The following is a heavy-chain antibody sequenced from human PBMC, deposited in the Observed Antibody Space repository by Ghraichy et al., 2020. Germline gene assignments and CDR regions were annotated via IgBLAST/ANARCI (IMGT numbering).Heavy chain of an antibody. CDR3: ARDEGGSYASFDS. V-gene: IGHV3-66*01. Sequence: GGSLRLSYAGSGFIVSSNYMSWVRQAPGKGLEWVSAIHSGGHTFYADSVKGRFTISRDKSKNTLYLQIKSLIPEDTAVYYCARDEGGSYASFDSWGQGTLVTVSS. CDR2: IHSGGHT. J-gene: IGHJ4*02. CDR1: GFIVSSNY. D-gene: IGHD1-26*01.